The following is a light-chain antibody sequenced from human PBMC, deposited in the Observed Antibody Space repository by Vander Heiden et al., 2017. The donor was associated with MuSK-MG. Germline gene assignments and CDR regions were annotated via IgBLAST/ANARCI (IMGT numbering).Light chain of an antibody. CDR3: SADTSSSNWV. Sequence: QSALNQPASVSGSPGQSITISCTGTSSDVGGYNYVSWYHKHPCNARNLMIYDGSNRTAGVANRFSGSKSGNTASLTISGRPAEDEADYYCSADTSSSNWVFGGGTKLTVL. CDR1: SSDVGGYNY. CDR2: DGS. J-gene: IGLJ3*02. V-gene: IGLV2-14*01.